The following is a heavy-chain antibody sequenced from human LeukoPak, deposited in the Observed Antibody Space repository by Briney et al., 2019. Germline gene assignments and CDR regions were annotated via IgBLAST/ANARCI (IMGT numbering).Heavy chain of an antibody. CDR1: GGTFSSYA. CDR3: AKDRILDGSGSYPYYFDY. J-gene: IGHJ4*02. D-gene: IGHD3-10*01. Sequence: ASVKVSCKASGGTFSSYASSWVRQAPGQGLEWMGRIIPILGIANYAQNFQGRVTITADKSTSTAYMELRSLRSEDTAVYYCAKDRILDGSGSYPYYFDYWGQGTLVTVSS. V-gene: IGHV1-69*04. CDR2: IIPILGIA.